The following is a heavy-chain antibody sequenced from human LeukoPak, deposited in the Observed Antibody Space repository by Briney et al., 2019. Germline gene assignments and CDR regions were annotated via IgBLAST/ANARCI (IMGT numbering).Heavy chain of an antibody. D-gene: IGHD6-6*01. CDR3: ARDGSSSRLFDY. CDR1: GGSISSYY. V-gene: IGHV4-39*07. CDR2: IYYSGST. J-gene: IGHJ4*02. Sequence: PSETLSLTCTVSGGSISSYYWSWIRQPPGKGLEWVGSIYYSGSTYYNPPLKSRVTISVDTSKNQFSLKLSSVTAADTAVYYCARDGSSSRLFDYWGQGTLVTVSS.